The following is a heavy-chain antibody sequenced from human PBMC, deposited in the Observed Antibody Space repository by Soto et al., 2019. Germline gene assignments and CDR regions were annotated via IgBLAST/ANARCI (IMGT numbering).Heavy chain of an antibody. Sequence: EVQLVESGGGLVKPGGSLRLSCSVSGLRFSDAWLTWVRQTPGKGLEWIAGIKSKGSRGRIDKPPPVKGTFTSSSDNSRSRLYLQIKRLKSEDTGISLCTHVAAFPANDVGFTWGQGTVVIVSS. D-gene: IGHD2-2*01. J-gene: IGHJ3*01. CDR2: IKSKGSRGRI. CDR1: GLRFSDAW. V-gene: IGHV3-15*01. CDR3: THVAAFPANDVGFT.